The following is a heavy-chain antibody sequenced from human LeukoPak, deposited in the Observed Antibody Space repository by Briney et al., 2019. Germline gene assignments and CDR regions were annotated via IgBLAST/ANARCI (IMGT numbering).Heavy chain of an antibody. CDR3: ARGPPREAFDI. CDR1: GGTFSSYA. CDR2: IIPIFGTT. Sequence: ASVKVSCKASGGTFSSYAISWVRQAPGQGLEWMGGIIPIFGTTNYAQKFQGRVTITADKSTSTAYMELSSLRSEDTAVYYCARGPPREAFDIWGQGTMVTASS. J-gene: IGHJ3*02. V-gene: IGHV1-69*06.